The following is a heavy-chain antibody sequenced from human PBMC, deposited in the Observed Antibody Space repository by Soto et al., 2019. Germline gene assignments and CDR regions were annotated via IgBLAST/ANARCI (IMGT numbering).Heavy chain of an antibody. CDR1: GGSISSSSY. D-gene: IGHD6-13*01. Sequence: QLQLQESGPGLVKPSETLSLTCTVSGGSISSSSYWGWIRQPPGKGLEWIGSIYSIGSTYCNPSLKSRVTISVDTSKNQFSLKLRSVTAADTAVYYCRRSSRYSTDVWGQGTTVTVSS. V-gene: IGHV4-39*01. CDR2: IYSIGST. J-gene: IGHJ6*02. CDR3: RRSSRYSTDV.